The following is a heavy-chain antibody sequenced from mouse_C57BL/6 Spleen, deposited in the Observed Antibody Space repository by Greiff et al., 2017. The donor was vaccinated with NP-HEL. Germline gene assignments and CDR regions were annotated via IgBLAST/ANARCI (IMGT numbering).Heavy chain of an antibody. Sequence: QVHVKQSGAELVKPGASVKLSCKASGYTFTEYTIHWVKQRSGQGLEWIGWFYPGSGSIKYNEKFKDKATLTADKSSSTVYMELSRLTSEDSAVYFCARQEEGGRYDYLFDYWGQGTTLTVSS. CDR2: FYPGSGSI. CDR1: GYTFTEYT. D-gene: IGHD2-4*01. J-gene: IGHJ2*01. V-gene: IGHV1-62-2*01. CDR3: ARQEEGGRYDYLFDY.